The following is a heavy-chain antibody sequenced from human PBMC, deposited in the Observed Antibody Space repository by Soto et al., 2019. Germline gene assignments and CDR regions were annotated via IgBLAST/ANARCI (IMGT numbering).Heavy chain of an antibody. J-gene: IGHJ4*02. D-gene: IGHD5-12*01. Sequence: EVQLLESGGGLVQPGGSLRLSCVASGFSFSSYAMVWVRQAPGKGLEWVSVISARGGSSYFADTVKGRFTISRDNSKNLLSLEMTSMRAEDTAIYFCAKGSIEYSASVDNWGQGTLVLVSS. CDR1: GFSFSSYA. CDR2: ISARGGSS. V-gene: IGHV3-23*01. CDR3: AKGSIEYSASVDN.